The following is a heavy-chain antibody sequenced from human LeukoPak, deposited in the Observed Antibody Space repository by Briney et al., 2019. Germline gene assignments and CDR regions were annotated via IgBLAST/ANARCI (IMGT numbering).Heavy chain of an antibody. CDR3: AKDGRGAFDI. CDR2: ISYDGSNK. V-gene: IGHV3-30*18. CDR1: GFTFSSYG. J-gene: IGHJ3*02. Sequence: GGSLRLSCAASGFTFSSYGMHWVRQAPGKGLEWVAVISYDGSNKYYADSVKGRFTTSRDNSKNTLYLQMNSLRAEDTAVYYCAKDGRGAFDIWGQGTMVTVSS.